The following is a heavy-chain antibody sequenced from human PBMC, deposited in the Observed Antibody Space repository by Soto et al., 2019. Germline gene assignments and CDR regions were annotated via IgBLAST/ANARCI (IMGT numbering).Heavy chain of an antibody. CDR3: AIHQAGTTDRYFDY. Sequence: QVQLQESGPGLVKPSETLSLTCTVSGGSISSYYWSWIRQPPGKGLEWIGYIYYSGSTNYNPSLKRRVTISVDTSKNRFSLALGSVTAADTAVYYWAIHQAGTTDRYFDYWGQGTLVTVSS. V-gene: IGHV4-59*08. J-gene: IGHJ4*02. CDR2: IYYSGST. CDR1: GGSISSYY. D-gene: IGHD1-1*01.